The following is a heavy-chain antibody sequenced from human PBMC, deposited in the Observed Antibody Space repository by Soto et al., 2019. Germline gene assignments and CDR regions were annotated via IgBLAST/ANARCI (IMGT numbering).Heavy chain of an antibody. CDR2: IYHSGST. CDR1: GYSISSGYY. V-gene: IGHV4-38-2*01. CDR3: ARVRNNWNDEAFDI. Sequence: ASETLSLTCAVSGYSISSGYYWGWIRQPPGKGLEWIGSIYHSGSTYYNPSLKSRVTISVDTSKNQFSLKLSSATAADTAVYYCARVRNNWNDEAFDIWGQGTMVTVSS. J-gene: IGHJ3*02. D-gene: IGHD1-1*01.